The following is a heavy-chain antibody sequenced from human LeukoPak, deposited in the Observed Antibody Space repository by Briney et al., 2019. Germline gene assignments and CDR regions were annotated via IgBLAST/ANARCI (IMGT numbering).Heavy chain of an antibody. J-gene: IGHJ4*02. Sequence: SVKVSCKASGGSFSNYGINWVRQSPGQGLEWMGRIIPILGIANYAQKLQGRVTITADKSTSTAYMELSSLRSEDTAVYYCAKEERKDFYYFDYWGQGTLVTVSS. CDR3: AKEERKDFYYFDY. CDR1: GGSFSNYG. D-gene: IGHD1-1*01. CDR2: IIPILGIA. V-gene: IGHV1-69*04.